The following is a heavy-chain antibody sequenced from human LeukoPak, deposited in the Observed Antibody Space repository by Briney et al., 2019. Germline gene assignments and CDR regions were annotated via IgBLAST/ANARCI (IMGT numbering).Heavy chain of an antibody. D-gene: IGHD2-15*01. Sequence: SETLSLTCTVSGGSLSIYCWSWIRQPPGKGLEWVGFFYYGGNTYYNSSLKSRVTISVDMSKSQFSLKLSSVTAADTAVYYCARVVGSNWFDPWGQGTLVTVSS. V-gene: IGHV4-59*01. J-gene: IGHJ5*02. CDR1: GGSLSIYC. CDR2: FYYGGNT. CDR3: ARVVGSNWFDP.